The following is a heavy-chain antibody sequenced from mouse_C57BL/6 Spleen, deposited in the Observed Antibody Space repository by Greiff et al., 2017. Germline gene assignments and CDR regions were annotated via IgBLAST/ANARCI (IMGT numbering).Heavy chain of an antibody. D-gene: IGHD2-3*01. Sequence: QVQLQQPGAELVKPGASVKMSCKASGYTFTSYWITWVKQRPGQGLEWIGDIYPGSGSTNYNEKFKSKATLTVDTSSSTAYMQLSSLTSEDSAVYYCASMMVTSTTVFDYWGQGTTLTVSS. CDR2: IYPGSGST. V-gene: IGHV1-55*01. CDR1: GYTFTSYW. CDR3: ASMMVTSTTVFDY. J-gene: IGHJ2*01.